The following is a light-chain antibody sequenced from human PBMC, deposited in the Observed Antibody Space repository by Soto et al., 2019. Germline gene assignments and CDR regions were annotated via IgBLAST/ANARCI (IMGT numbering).Light chain of an antibody. CDR3: QQYNNWPET. CDR2: GAS. J-gene: IGKJ1*01. V-gene: IGKV3-15*01. CDR1: QSVSSN. Sequence: EIVMTQSPATLSVSPGERATLSCRASQSVSSNLAWYQQKPGQAPRLLIYGASTRATDVPARFSGSGSGTEFTLTISSLQSEDFAVYYCQQYNNWPETLGQGTKVEI.